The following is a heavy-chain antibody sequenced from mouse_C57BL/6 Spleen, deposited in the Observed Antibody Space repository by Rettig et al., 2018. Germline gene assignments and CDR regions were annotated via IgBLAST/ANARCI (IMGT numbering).Heavy chain of an antibody. V-gene: IGHV2-2*01. CDR3: ARNWGDYDGAGYFDY. Sequence: WVRQPPGKGLEWLGVIWSGGSTDYNAAFISRLSISKDNSKSQVFFKMNSLQADDTAIYYCARNWGDYDGAGYFDYWGQGTTLTVSS. CDR2: IWSGGST. D-gene: IGHD2-4*01. J-gene: IGHJ2*01.